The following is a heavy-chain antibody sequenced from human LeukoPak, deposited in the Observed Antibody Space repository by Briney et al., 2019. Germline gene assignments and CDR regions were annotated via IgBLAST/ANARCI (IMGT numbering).Heavy chain of an antibody. Sequence: GGSLRLSCAASGFNFSSYSMNWVRQAPGKGLGWVSSISSSSYIYYADSVKGRFTISRDNAKNSLYLQMNSLRAEDTAVYYCAAAAWLDPTSYYYYYYMDVWGKGTTVTVSS. CDR3: AAAAWLDPTSYYYYYYMDV. CDR2: ISSSSYI. CDR1: GFNFSSYS. V-gene: IGHV3-21*01. J-gene: IGHJ6*03. D-gene: IGHD6-19*01.